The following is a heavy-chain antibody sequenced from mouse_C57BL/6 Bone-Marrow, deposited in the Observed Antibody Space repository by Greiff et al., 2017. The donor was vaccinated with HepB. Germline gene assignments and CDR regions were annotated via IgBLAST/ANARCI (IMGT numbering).Heavy chain of an antibody. D-gene: IGHD1-1*01. Sequence: VQLQQSAAELVKPGASVKISCKVSGYTFTDHTIHWMKQRPEQGLEWIGYIYPRDGSTKYNEKFKGKATLTADKSSSTAYMQLNSLTSEDSAVYFCAREVYYYGSSSWFAYWGQGTLVTVSA. V-gene: IGHV1-78*01. J-gene: IGHJ3*01. CDR1: GYTFTDHT. CDR3: AREVYYYGSSSWFAY. CDR2: IYPRDGST.